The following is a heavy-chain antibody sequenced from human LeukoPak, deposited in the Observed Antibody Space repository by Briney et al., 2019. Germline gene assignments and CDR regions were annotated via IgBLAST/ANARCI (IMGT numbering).Heavy chain of an antibody. D-gene: IGHD6-13*01. V-gene: IGHV1-69*01. J-gene: IGHJ4*02. CDR1: GGTFSSYA. CDR2: IIPIFGTA. Sequence: GASVKVSCKASGGTFSSYAISWVRQAPGQGLEWMGGIIPIFGTANYAQKFQGRVTITADESTSTAYMELSSRRSEDTAVYYCAGRVGIAGMFDYWGQGTLVTVSS. CDR3: AGRVGIAGMFDY.